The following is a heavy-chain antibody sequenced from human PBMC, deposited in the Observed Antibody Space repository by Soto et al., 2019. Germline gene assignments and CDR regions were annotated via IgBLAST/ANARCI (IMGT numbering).Heavy chain of an antibody. Sequence: QVQLQESGPGLVKPSETLSLTCTVSGGSISTYYWSWIRQPPGKGLEWIGYIYYSGSTNYTPSLMSLVTISVDTSKNQFSLKLSSVTAADTAGYYCAGGLGGYFQHWGQGTLVTVSS. CDR3: AGGLGGYFQH. V-gene: IGHV4-59*01. D-gene: IGHD1-26*01. CDR2: IYYSGST. J-gene: IGHJ1*01. CDR1: GGSISTYY.